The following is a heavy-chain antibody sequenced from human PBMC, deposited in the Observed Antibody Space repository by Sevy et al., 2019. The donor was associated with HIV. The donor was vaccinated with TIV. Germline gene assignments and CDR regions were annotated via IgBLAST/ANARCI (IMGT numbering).Heavy chain of an antibody. D-gene: IGHD3-9*01. CDR1: GFTFSNAW. V-gene: IGHV3-15*01. CDR2: IKSKTDGGTT. Sequence: GSLRLSCAASGFTFSNAWMSWVRQAPGKGLEWVGRIKSKTDGGTTDYAAPVKGRFTISRDDSKNTLYLQMNSLKTEDTAVYYCTTSLRYFDWLFPYFDYWGQGTLVTVSS. CDR3: TTSLRYFDWLFPYFDY. J-gene: IGHJ4*02.